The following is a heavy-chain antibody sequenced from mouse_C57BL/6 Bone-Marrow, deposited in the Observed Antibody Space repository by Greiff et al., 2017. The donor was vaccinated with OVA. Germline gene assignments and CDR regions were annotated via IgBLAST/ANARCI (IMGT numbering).Heavy chain of an antibody. CDR1: GYSFTGYY. D-gene: IGHD1-1*01. CDR3: ARRPFTTVVPKLGRDYAMDY. V-gene: IGHV1-42*01. J-gene: IGHJ4*01. Sequence: VQLKQSGPELVKPGASVKISCKASGYSFTGYYMNWVKQSPEKSLEWIGEINPSTGGTTYNQKFKAKATLTVDKSSSTAYMQLKSLTSEDSAVYYCARRPFTTVVPKLGRDYAMDYWGQGTSVTVSS. CDR2: INPSTGGT.